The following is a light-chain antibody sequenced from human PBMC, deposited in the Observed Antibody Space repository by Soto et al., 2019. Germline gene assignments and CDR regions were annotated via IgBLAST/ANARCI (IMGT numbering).Light chain of an antibody. V-gene: IGKV3-15*01. J-gene: IGKJ5*01. CDR3: QQYNTWPLIT. Sequence: EIVMTQSPGTLSVSPGERATLSCRASQTVSRHLAWYQQKPGQAPRLLIFGASTRATGIPDRFSGSGSGTDFTLTISSLQSEDFAVYYCQQYNTWPLITFGPGTRLETK. CDR2: GAS. CDR1: QTVSRH.